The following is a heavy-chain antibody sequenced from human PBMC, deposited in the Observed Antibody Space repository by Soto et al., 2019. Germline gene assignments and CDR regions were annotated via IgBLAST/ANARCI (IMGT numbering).Heavy chain of an antibody. CDR2: IWYDGSNK. CDR1: GFTFSSYG. Sequence: GGSLRLSCAASGFTFSSYGMHWVRQAPGKGLEWVAVIWYDGSNKYYADSVKGRFTISRDNSKNTLYLQMNSLRAEDTAVYYCARDRAARRWNAFDIWGQGTMVTVSS. V-gene: IGHV3-33*01. D-gene: IGHD6-6*01. J-gene: IGHJ3*02. CDR3: ARDRAARRWNAFDI.